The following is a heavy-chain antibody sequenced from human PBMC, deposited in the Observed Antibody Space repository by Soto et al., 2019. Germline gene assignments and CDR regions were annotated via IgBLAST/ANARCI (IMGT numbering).Heavy chain of an antibody. V-gene: IGHV4-4*02. CDR3: ARRTWSMDV. D-gene: IGHD2-8*01. CDR1: SGSIRSSNW. Sequence: PSETLSLTCAVSSGSIRSSNWWSWVRQSPGKGLEWIGEIFHNGNTYYNPSLKSRVTISVDTSKNQFSLNLRSVTAADTAVYYCARRTWSMDVWGQGTTVTVSS. J-gene: IGHJ6*02. CDR2: IFHNGNT.